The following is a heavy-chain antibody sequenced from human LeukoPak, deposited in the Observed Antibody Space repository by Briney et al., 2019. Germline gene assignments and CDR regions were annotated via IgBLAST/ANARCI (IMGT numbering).Heavy chain of an antibody. D-gene: IGHD3-10*02. Sequence: GGSLRLSCAASGVIFSSYAMYWVRQAPGKGLEWVAVISYDGNNKYYADSVKGRFTISRDNSKNTLYLQMNSLRAEDTAVYYCAELGITMIGGVWGKGTTVTISS. V-gene: IGHV3-30*04. CDR3: AELGITMIGGV. CDR2: ISYDGNNK. CDR1: GVIFSSYA. J-gene: IGHJ6*04.